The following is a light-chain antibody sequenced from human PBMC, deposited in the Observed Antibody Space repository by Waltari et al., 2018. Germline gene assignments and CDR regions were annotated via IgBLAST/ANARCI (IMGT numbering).Light chain of an antibody. J-gene: IGKJ2*01. Sequence: DIQMTQSPSSLSAAVGDRVTITCQTTQDVTTSFSWFQQNPGKAPQLLIYDASTLQSGVPSRFSGSGSGTSFSFTITSLQPEDSATYYCQHYHTLPYTFGRGTKLQIK. CDR1: QDVTTS. CDR2: DAS. V-gene: IGKV1-33*01. CDR3: QHYHTLPYT.